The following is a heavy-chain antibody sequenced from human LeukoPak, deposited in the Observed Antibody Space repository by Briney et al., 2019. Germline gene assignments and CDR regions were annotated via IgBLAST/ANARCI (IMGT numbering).Heavy chain of an antibody. D-gene: IGHD1-26*01. CDR2: INGDGSST. CDR3: AKLSGSYLNYYYYYMDV. CDR1: GFTFSSYS. V-gene: IGHV3-74*01. J-gene: IGHJ6*03. Sequence: GGSLRLSCAASGFTFSSYSMNWVRQAPGKGLEWVSHINGDGSSTSYSDSVKGRFTISRDNAKNTLYLQMNSLRAEDTAVYYCAKLSGSYLNYYYYYMDVWGKGTTVTISS.